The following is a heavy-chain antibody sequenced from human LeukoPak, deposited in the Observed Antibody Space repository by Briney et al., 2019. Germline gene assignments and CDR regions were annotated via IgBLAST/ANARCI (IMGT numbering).Heavy chain of an antibody. CDR3: ARDRSVDGTV. CDR1: GFTFSRYW. Sequence: GGSLRLSCAASGFTFSRYWMHWVRQAPGKGLMWVSRISPDGSTTLYADSVKGRFTISRDNAKNTLYLQMNSLGAEDTAVYYCARDRSVDGTVWGQGTLVTVSS. J-gene: IGHJ4*02. V-gene: IGHV3-74*03. D-gene: IGHD6-19*01. CDR2: ISPDGSTT.